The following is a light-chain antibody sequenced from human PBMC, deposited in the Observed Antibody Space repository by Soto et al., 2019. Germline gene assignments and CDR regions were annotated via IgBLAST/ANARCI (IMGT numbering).Light chain of an antibody. V-gene: IGKV1-27*01. CDR1: QGISNY. Sequence: DIQMTQSPSSLSASVGDRVTITCRASQGISNYLAWYQQKPGKVPKLLIYAASTLQSGVPSLLSGSGSGTDFTLSISSLQPEEVAIYYCQKYNPAARTFGPGNKVDIK. CDR3: QKYNPAART. CDR2: AAS. J-gene: IGKJ3*01.